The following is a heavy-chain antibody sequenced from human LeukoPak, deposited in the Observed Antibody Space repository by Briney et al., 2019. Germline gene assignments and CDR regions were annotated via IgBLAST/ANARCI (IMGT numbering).Heavy chain of an antibody. CDR2: INHIGGTNYNPSL. Sequence: SETLSLTCSVYGGSFSGYYWSWIRQPPGKGLEWIGEINHIGGTNYNPSLNYNPSLKSRVTISVDTSKNQFSLQLTSVTAADPPVYYCARLTGGYSSSWYYFDSWGQGTLVTVSS. CDR3: ARLTGGYSSSWYYFDS. V-gene: IGHV4-34*01. CDR1: GGSFSGYY. J-gene: IGHJ4*02. D-gene: IGHD6-13*01.